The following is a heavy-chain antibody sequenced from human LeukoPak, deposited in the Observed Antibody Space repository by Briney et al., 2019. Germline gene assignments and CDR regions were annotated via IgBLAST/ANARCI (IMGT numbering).Heavy chain of an antibody. Sequence: GGSLRLSCAASGFTFSSYAMSWVRQAPGKGLEWVSAISGSGGSTYYADSVKGRFTISRDNSKNTLSLQMNSLRAEDTAVYYCAKDVDILPLYYFDDWGQGTLVTVSS. D-gene: IGHD5-12*01. CDR2: ISGSGGST. J-gene: IGHJ4*02. CDR1: GFTFSSYA. V-gene: IGHV3-23*01. CDR3: AKDVDILPLYYFDD.